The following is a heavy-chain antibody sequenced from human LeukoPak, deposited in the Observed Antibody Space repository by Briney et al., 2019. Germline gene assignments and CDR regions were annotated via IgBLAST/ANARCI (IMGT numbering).Heavy chain of an antibody. J-gene: IGHJ4*02. CDR2: MHYTGGT. D-gene: IGHD4-17*01. V-gene: IGHV4-59*01. CDR1: GASISNYY. Sequence: SETLSLSCSVSGASISNYYWSWLRQPPGKGLEWIGYMHYTGGTNYNPSLKRRVTTSLDTSNNQFSLKLSSVTAADTAVYDCARGTVTTYYFDYWGQGALVTVSS. CDR3: ARGTVTTYYFDY.